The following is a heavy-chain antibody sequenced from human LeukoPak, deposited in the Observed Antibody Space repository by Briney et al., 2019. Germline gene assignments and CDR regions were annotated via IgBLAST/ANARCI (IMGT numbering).Heavy chain of an antibody. V-gene: IGHV3-30*18. CDR1: GFTFNNYG. CDR2: VSYDGRNK. Sequence: GSLRLSCAASGFTFNNYGMHWVRQAPGKGLEWVAVVSYDGRNKHYPDSVKGRFTISRDISTDTLWLQMDSLRTEDTAVYYCAKGPLRGTAAAIDYWGQGTLVTVSS. CDR3: AKGPLRGTAAAIDY. D-gene: IGHD2-2*01. J-gene: IGHJ4*02.